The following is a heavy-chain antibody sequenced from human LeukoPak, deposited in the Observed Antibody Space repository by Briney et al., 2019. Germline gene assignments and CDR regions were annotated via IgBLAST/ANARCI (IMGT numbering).Heavy chain of an antibody. D-gene: IGHD4-17*01. CDR2: IYRGGNT. Sequence: GGSLRLSCAASGLTVSSNYMNWVRQAPGKGLEWVSVIYRGGNTYYAESVKGRFTISRDNSKNTLFLQMNSLRPDDAAVYYCAKDAVTTLDYWGQGTLVTVSS. CDR1: GLTVSSNY. V-gene: IGHV3-53*05. CDR3: AKDAVTTLDY. J-gene: IGHJ4*02.